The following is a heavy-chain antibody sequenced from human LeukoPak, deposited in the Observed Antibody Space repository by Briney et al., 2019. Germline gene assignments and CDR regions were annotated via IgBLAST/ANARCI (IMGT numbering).Heavy chain of an antibody. V-gene: IGHV3-9*01. J-gene: IGHJ3*02. CDR3: AKERVTVTPEDGAFDI. CDR1: GFTFDDYG. D-gene: IGHD4-17*01. CDR2: ISWNSGTI. Sequence: PGRSLRLSCAASGFTFDDYGMHWVRQAPGKGLEWVSGISWNSGTIIYADSVKGRFTISRDNAKNSLYLQMNSLRPEDTAFYYCAKERVTVTPEDGAFDIWGQGTMVTVSS.